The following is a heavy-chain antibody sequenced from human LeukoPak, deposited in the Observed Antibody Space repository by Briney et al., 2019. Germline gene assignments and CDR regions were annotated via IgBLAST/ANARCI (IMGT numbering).Heavy chain of an antibody. CDR2: ISGSGGST. V-gene: IGHV3-23*01. Sequence: GGSLRLSCAASGFSFSSYAMSWVRQAPGKGLEWVSVISGSGGSTYYADSVKGRFSISRDNSKNTLYLQMDSLRAEDTAVYYCAKHSGSYYVSFDYWGQGTLVTVSS. D-gene: IGHD1-26*01. CDR1: GFSFSSYA. CDR3: AKHSGSYYVSFDY. J-gene: IGHJ4*02.